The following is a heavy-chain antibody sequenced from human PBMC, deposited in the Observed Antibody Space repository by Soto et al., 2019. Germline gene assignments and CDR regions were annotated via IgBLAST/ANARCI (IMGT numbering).Heavy chain of an antibody. CDR3: VKDACGGDCGDPGGFDY. D-gene: IGHD2-21*02. J-gene: IGHJ4*02. V-gene: IGHV3-33*06. CDR2: IWYDGSQK. CDR1: GFTFSKHG. Sequence: VQLVESGGGVVQPGRSLRLSCAASGFTFSKHGMHWVRQAPGKGLEWVAVIWYDGSQKFYGDSVRGRFTISRDNSKNTVYLQMDSLRVEDMAVYYCVKDACGGDCGDPGGFDYWGQGTLVTVSS.